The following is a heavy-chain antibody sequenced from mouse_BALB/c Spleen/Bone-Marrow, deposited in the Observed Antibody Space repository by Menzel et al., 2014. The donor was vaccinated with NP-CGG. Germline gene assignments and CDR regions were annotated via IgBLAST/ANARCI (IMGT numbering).Heavy chain of an antibody. CDR2: ISSGGSYT. V-gene: IGHV5-9-4*01. J-gene: IGHJ2*01. D-gene: IGHD3-1*01. Sequence: EVHLVESGGGLVKPGGSLKLSWAASGFTFSSYAMSWVRQSPEKRLEWVAEISSGGSYTYYPDTVTGRFTISRDNAKNTLYLEMSSLRSEDTAMYYCARDSSGYFDYWGQGSTLTVSS. CDR1: GFTFSSYA. CDR3: ARDSSGYFDY.